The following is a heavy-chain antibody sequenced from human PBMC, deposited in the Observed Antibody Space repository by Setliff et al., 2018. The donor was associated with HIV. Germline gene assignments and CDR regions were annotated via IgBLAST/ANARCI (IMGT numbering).Heavy chain of an antibody. Sequence: PGGSLRLSCVASGFTFSSYGMTWVRQAPGKGLEWVSSISSSSSYIYYADSVKGRFSISRDNSKNTVYLQMTSLRGEDTAVYYCARGVRDSSGLYNGHIWGQGTKVTVSS. D-gene: IGHD3-22*01. CDR1: GFTFSSYG. V-gene: IGHV3-21*01. CDR3: ARGVRDSSGLYNGHI. J-gene: IGHJ3*02. CDR2: ISSSSSYI.